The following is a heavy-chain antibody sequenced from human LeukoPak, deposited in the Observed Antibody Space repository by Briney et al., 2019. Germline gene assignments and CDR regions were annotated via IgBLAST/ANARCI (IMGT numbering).Heavy chain of an antibody. D-gene: IGHD4-17*01. CDR1: GFTVGTNS. J-gene: IGHJ4*02. Sequence: GGSLRLSCAASGFTVGTNSMSWVRQSPGKGLEWVSVIYRGGSTYYADSVNGRFTISRDNSKNTLYLQMDSLRAEDAAVYYCAKDLRPQIPYGESPRGTAPMGYWGQGALVTVSS. CDR2: IYRGGST. CDR3: AKDLRPQIPYGESPRGTAPMGY. V-gene: IGHV3-66*02.